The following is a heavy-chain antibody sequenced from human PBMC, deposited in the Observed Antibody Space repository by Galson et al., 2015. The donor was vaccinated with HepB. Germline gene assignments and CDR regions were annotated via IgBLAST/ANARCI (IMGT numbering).Heavy chain of an antibody. CDR1: GFTFSSYA. CDR3: AKEYYDILTGGRTGFDP. D-gene: IGHD3-9*01. CDR2: ISGSGGST. Sequence: SLRLSCAASGFTFSSYAMSWVRQAPGKGLEWVSAISGSGGSTYYADSVKGRFTISRDNSKNTLYLQMNSLRAEDTAVYYCAKEYYDILTGGRTGFDPWGQGALVTVSS. J-gene: IGHJ5*02. V-gene: IGHV3-23*01.